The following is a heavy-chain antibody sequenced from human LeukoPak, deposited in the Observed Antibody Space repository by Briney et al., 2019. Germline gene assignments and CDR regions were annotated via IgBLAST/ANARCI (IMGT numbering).Heavy chain of an antibody. J-gene: IGHJ5*01. CDR1: GGTFSSYA. CDR3: ARSRYYDSSGYLNWFDP. D-gene: IGHD3-22*01. CDR2: IIPIFGTA. V-gene: IGHV1-69*13. Sequence: SVKVSCKASGGTFSSYAISWVRQAPGQGLEWMGGIIPIFGTANYAQKFQGRVTITADESTSTAYMELSSLRSEDTAVYYCARSRYYDSSGYLNWFDPWGQGTMVTVSS.